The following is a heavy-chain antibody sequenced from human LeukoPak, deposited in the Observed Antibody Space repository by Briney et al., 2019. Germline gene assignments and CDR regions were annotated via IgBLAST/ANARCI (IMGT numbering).Heavy chain of an antibody. D-gene: IGHD3-22*01. CDR2: ISSTSRNI. V-gene: IGHV3-48*04. CDR3: TRVGTSGYTADY. Sequence: GGSLRLSCAASGFDFSIYSINWVRKAPWKGLEWISYISSTSRNIYFADSVKGRFTISRDNAQNSVSLQMNSLRAEDTAVYFCTRVGTSGYTADYWGQGTRVTVSS. CDR1: GFDFSIYS. J-gene: IGHJ4*02.